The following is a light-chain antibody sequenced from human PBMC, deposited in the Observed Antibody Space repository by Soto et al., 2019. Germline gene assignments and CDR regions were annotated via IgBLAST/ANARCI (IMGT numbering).Light chain of an antibody. CDR2: DTS. V-gene: IGKV3-11*01. Sequence: EIVLTQSPATLSLSPGERATLSCRASQTVGSYLAWFRQTPGQTPRLLIYDTSIRATGVPARFSDSGSGTDFTLTISSLEAEDFAIYYCQQRSDWPPTFGQGTKVDIK. J-gene: IGKJ1*01. CDR1: QTVGSY. CDR3: QQRSDWPPT.